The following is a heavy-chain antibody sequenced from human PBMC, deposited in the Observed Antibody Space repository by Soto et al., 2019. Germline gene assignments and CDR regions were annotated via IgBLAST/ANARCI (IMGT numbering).Heavy chain of an antibody. J-gene: IGHJ6*03. V-gene: IGHV4-59*08. Sequence: PSETLSLTCTVSGGSISSYYWSWIRQPPGKGLEWIGYIYYSGSTNYNPSLKSRVTISVDTSKNQSSLKLSSVTAADTAVYYFARGVPAASPWYYYYYMDVWGKGTTVTVSS. CDR3: ARGVPAASPWYYYYYMDV. CDR1: GGSISSYY. CDR2: IYYSGST. D-gene: IGHD2-2*01.